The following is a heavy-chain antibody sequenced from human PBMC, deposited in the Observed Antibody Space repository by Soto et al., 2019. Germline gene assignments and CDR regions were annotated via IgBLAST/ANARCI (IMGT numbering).Heavy chain of an antibody. CDR1: GFTFSSYS. D-gene: IGHD3-22*01. J-gene: IGHJ3*02. V-gene: IGHV3-21*01. Sequence: GGSLRLSCAASGFTFSSYSMNWVRQAPGKGLEWVSSISSSSSYIYYADSVKGRFTISRDNAKNSLYLQMNSLRAEDTAVYYCARATNYDSSGYYLSFGAFDSWGQGTMVTVS. CDR3: ARATNYDSSGYYLSFGAFDS. CDR2: ISSSSSYI.